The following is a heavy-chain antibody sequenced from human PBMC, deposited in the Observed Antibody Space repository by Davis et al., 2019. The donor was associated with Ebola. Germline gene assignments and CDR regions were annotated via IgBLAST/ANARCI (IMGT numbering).Heavy chain of an antibody. CDR2: IRSKRYDGTT. V-gene: IGHV3-49*04. D-gene: IGHD3-10*01. CDR3: VRGGYYGSGTYSRGNWFDP. CDR1: GFTFGDYA. J-gene: IGHJ5*02. Sequence: GESLKISCTTSGFTFGDYAMTWVRQAPGKGLEWVGFIRSKRYDGTTQYAASMKGRFTISRDDSRSIAYLQMDSLKTEDTAVYYCVRGGYYGSGTYSRGNWFDPWGQGAPVTVSS.